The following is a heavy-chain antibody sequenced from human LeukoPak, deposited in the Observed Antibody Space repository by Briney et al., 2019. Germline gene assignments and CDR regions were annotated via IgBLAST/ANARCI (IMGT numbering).Heavy chain of an antibody. D-gene: IGHD2-2*01. CDR2: IYYSGST. J-gene: IGHJ4*02. Sequence: PSETLSLTCTVSGGPISSSSYYWGWIRQPPGKGLEWIGSIYYSGSTYHNPSLKSRVTISVDTSKNQFSLKLSSVTAADTAVYYCASVVPSGVPAAMDYWGQGTLVTVSS. CDR3: ASVVPSGVPAAMDY. V-gene: IGHV4-39*01. CDR1: GGPISSSSYY.